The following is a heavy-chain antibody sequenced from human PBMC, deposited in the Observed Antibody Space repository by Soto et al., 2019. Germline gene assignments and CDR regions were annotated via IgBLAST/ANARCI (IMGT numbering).Heavy chain of an antibody. D-gene: IGHD3-22*01. CDR3: ARARYYDSSGYQTGAFDI. Sequence: QAGGSLRLSCAASGFTFSSYGMHWVRQAPGKGLEWVAVIWYDGSNKYYADSVKGRFTISRDNSKNTLYLQMNSLRAEDTAVYYCARARYYDSSGYQTGAFDIWGQGTMVTVSS. V-gene: IGHV3-33*01. J-gene: IGHJ3*02. CDR2: IWYDGSNK. CDR1: GFTFSSYG.